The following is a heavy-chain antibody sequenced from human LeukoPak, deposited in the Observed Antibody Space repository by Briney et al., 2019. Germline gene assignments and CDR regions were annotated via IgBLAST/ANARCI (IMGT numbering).Heavy chain of an antibody. V-gene: IGHV4-30-2*01. CDR2: IYHSGST. CDR3: ARGGAFDI. Sequence: SQTLSLICAVSGGSISSGGYSWSWIRQPPGKGLEWIGYIYHSGSTYYNPSLKSRVTISVDTSKNQFSLKLSSVTAADTAVYYCARGGAFDIWGQGTMVTVSS. J-gene: IGHJ3*02. CDR1: GGSISSGGYS.